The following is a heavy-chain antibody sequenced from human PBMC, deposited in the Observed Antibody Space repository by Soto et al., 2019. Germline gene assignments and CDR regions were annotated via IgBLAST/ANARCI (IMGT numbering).Heavy chain of an antibody. CDR2: INPSGGST. CDR3: ATELGYCISTSCYPEYFDY. J-gene: IGHJ4*02. CDR1: GGTFSSYA. V-gene: IGHV1-46*01. Sequence: SSVKLSCKASGGTFSSYASSWVRQAPGQGLEWMGIINPSGGSTSYAQKFQGRVTMTRDTSTSTVYMELSSLRSEDTAVYYCATELGYCISTSCYPEYFDYWGQGTLVTVSS. D-gene: IGHD2-2*01.